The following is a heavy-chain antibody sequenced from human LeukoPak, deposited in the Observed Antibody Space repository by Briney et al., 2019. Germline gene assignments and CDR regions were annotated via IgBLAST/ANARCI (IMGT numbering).Heavy chain of an antibody. Sequence: PSETLSLTCTVSGGSISSYYWSWIRQPPGKGLEWIGYICYSGSTNYNPSLKSRVTISVDTSKNQFSLKLSSVTAADTAVYYCARRAAEGAIRYNWFDPWGQGTLVTVSS. V-gene: IGHV4-59*08. CDR2: ICYSGST. CDR1: GGSISSYY. D-gene: IGHD1-26*01. J-gene: IGHJ5*02. CDR3: ARRAAEGAIRYNWFDP.